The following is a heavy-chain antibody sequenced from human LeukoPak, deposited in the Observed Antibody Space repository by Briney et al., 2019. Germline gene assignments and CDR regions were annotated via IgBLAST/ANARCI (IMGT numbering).Heavy chain of an antibody. CDR1: GYTFSSYG. Sequence: GSLRLSCAASGYTFSSYGMHWVRQAPGKGLEWVANIKQDGSEKYYVDSVKGRFTISRDNAKNSLYLQMNSLRAEDTAVYYCARGEGDYWGQGTLVTVSS. J-gene: IGHJ4*02. CDR2: IKQDGSEK. CDR3: ARGEGDY. V-gene: IGHV3-7*01.